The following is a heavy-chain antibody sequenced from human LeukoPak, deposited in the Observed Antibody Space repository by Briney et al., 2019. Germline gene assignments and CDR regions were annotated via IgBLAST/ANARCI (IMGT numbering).Heavy chain of an antibody. CDR3: ARGRDGYNSGYYYYYMDV. D-gene: IGHD5-24*01. V-gene: IGHV4-59*01. J-gene: IGHJ6*03. CDR2: IYYSGST. Sequence: SETLSLTCTVSGGSISSYYWSWIRQPPGKGLEWIGYIYYSGSTNYNPSLKSRVTISVDTSKNQFSLKLSSVTAADTAVYYCARGRDGYNSGYYYYYMDVWGQGTLVTVSS. CDR1: GGSISSYY.